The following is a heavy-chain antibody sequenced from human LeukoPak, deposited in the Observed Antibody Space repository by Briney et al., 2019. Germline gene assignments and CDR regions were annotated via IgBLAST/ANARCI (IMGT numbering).Heavy chain of an antibody. CDR2: IKSKTDGGTT. V-gene: IGHV3-15*01. CDR3: TRVLREYSYGLLVFD. Sequence: GGSLRLSCAASGFTFNNAWMSWVRQAPGKGLEWVGRIKSKTDGGTTDYAASVKGRFTISRDDSKSIAYLQMNSLKTEDTAVYYCTRVLREYSYGLLVFDWGQGTLVTVSS. J-gene: IGHJ4*02. D-gene: IGHD5-18*01. CDR1: GFTFNNAW.